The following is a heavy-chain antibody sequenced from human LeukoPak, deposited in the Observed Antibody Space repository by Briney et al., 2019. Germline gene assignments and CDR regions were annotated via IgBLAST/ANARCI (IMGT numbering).Heavy chain of an antibody. CDR2: IYYSGST. Sequence: PSETLSLTCTVSGASIRNYYWSWIRQSPGKGLEWIGYIYYSGSTNYNPSLESRVAMSVDTSKNQFSLRLSSVTAADTAIYYCARRYSSSWYVSFFDPWGQGTLVTVSS. CDR1: GASIRNYY. D-gene: IGHD6-13*01. CDR3: ARRYSSSWYVSFFDP. J-gene: IGHJ5*02. V-gene: IGHV4-59*08.